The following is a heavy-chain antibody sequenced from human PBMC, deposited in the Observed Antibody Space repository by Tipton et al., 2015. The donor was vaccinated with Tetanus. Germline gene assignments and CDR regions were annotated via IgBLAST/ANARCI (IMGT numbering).Heavy chain of an antibody. V-gene: IGHV4-39*01. D-gene: IGHD3-3*01. CDR3: ARAHYDFWSSDSYYYGMDV. J-gene: IGHJ6*02. CDR1: GVSIRSSTYF. Sequence: TLSLTCAVSGVSIRSSTYFWGWIRQPPGKALEWIGHIFYTGSSHYNPSFESRVTISVDTSKNQFSLNLNSVTAADTAVYFCARAHYDFWSSDSYYYGMDVWGQGSTGTVSS. CDR2: IFYTGSS.